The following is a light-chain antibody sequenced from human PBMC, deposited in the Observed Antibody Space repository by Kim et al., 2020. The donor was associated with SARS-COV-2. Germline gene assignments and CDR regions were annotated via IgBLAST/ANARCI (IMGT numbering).Light chain of an antibody. V-gene: IGKV4-1*01. CDR3: QQYYSIPYT. CDR2: WAS. J-gene: IGKJ2*01. CDR1: QSVLYSSNNKNY. Sequence: DIVMTQSPDSLAVSLGERATINCKSSQSVLYSSNNKNYLAWIQQKPGQPPKLLFYWASSRESGVPDRFSGSGSGTDFTLTISSLQAEDVAVYYCQQYYSIPYTFGQGTKLEI.